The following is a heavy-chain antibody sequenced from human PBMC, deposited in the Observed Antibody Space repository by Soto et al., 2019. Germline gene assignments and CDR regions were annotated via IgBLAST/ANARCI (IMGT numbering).Heavy chain of an antibody. J-gene: IGHJ6*03. D-gene: IGHD4-17*01. Sequence: SVKVSCKASGGTFSSYTISWMRQAPGQGLEWMGRIIPILGIANYAQKFQGRVTITADKSTSTAYMELSSLRSEDTAVYYCARGETTGNYYYYYMDVWGKGTTVTVSS. CDR2: IIPILGIA. CDR3: ARGETTGNYYYYYMDV. V-gene: IGHV1-69*02. CDR1: GGTFSSYT.